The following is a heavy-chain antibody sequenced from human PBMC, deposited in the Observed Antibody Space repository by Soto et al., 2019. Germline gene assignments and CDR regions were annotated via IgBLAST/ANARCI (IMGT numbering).Heavy chain of an antibody. CDR3: ARHNRYSSTWFEGWFDP. CDR2: IHPGDSDT. D-gene: IGHD6-13*01. CDR1: GYSFTNYW. V-gene: IGHV5-51*01. Sequence: GEXLKISCQGSGYSFTNYWVGWVRPIPGRGLEWMGIIHPGDSDTRYSPFFQGQVTISADKSISTAYLRWSSLKASDTAMYYCARHNRYSSTWFEGWFDPWGQGTLVTVS. J-gene: IGHJ5*02.